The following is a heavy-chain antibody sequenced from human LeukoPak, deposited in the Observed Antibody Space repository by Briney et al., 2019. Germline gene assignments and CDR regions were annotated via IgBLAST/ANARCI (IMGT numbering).Heavy chain of an antibody. Sequence: ASVKVSCKASGYTFTGYYMHWVRQAPGQGLEWMGWINPNSGGTNYAQKFQGRVTMTTDTSTSTAYMELRSLRSDDTAVYYCARDGRRYCSGGSCYYMDVWGKGTTVTVSS. CDR2: INPNSGGT. CDR3: ARDGRRYCSGGSCYYMDV. V-gene: IGHV1-2*02. J-gene: IGHJ6*03. CDR1: GYTFTGYY. D-gene: IGHD2-15*01.